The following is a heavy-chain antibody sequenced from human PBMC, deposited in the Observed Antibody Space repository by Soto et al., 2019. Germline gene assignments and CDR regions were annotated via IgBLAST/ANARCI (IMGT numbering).Heavy chain of an antibody. CDR3: VRDSHGDY. J-gene: IGHJ4*02. V-gene: IGHV3-74*01. CDR1: GFTFSNYW. CDR2: IDHDGPT. Sequence: EVQLVESGGGLVQPGGSLRLSCAVSGFTFSNYWMHWVRQAPGKGLECVSRIDHDGPTDYADSVRGRFTISRDNAENTLYLQMNSLRPEDKAVYYCVRDSHGDYWGQGTLVTVSS.